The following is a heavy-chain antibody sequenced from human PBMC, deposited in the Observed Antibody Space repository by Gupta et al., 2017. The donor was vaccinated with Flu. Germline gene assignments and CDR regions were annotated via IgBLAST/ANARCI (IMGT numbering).Heavy chain of an antibody. CDR2: ISAGADKT. Sequence: EVQLFEYGGNLVQPGESLRLSCAPSGFTLSSFAMSWVRQAPGKGLEWVSAISAGADKTYYADSVKGRFTISRDNSENTLFLQMNFLRAEDTALYYGAKHIVGDSGAYWGQGTLVTVSS. CDR3: AKHIVGDSGAY. V-gene: IGHV3-23*01. J-gene: IGHJ4*02. D-gene: IGHD1-26*01. CDR1: GFTLSSFA.